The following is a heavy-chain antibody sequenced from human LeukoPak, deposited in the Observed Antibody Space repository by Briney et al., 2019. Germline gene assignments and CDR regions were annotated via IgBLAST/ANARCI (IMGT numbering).Heavy chain of an antibody. J-gene: IGHJ4*02. D-gene: IGHD1-1*01. CDR2: INPSDGST. V-gene: IGHV1-46*01. CDR3: VRTSQVERPHAFEY. CDR1: VYTFTNYY. Sequence: ASVTVSCTASVYTFTNYYMHWVRQAPGQGLEWMGIINPSDGSTSYAQKFQGRVTLTRDTSTSTVYMELSSLRSEDTAVFYCVRTSQVERPHAFEYWGQGTLVTVSS.